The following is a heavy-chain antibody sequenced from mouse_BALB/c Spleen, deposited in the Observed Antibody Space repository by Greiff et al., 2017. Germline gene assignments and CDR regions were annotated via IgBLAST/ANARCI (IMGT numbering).Heavy chain of an antibody. CDR1: GYSITSDYA. CDR2: ISYSGST. D-gene: IGHD1-1*01. Sequence: EVQRVESGPGLVKPSQSLSLTCTVTGYSITSDYAWNWIRQFPGNKLEWMGYISYSGSTSYNPSLKSRISITRDTSKNQFFLQLNSVTTEDTATYYCAREDYYGWYFDVWGAGTTVTVSS. CDR3: AREDYYGWYFDV. V-gene: IGHV3-2*02. J-gene: IGHJ1*01.